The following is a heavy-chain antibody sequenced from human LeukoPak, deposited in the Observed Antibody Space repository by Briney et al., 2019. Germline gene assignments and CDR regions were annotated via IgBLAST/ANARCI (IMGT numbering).Heavy chain of an antibody. CDR3: ARDNYYGSGSYYSWFDP. J-gene: IGHJ5*02. CDR1: GFAFSRSG. D-gene: IGHD3-10*01. CDR2: VWYDGSNK. V-gene: IGHV3-33*01. Sequence: GGSLRLSCAASGFAFSRSGMHWVRQAPGKGLEWVAVVWYDGSNKYYADSVKGRFTISKDNSKNTLYLQMNSLRAEDTAVYYCARDNYYGSGSYYSWFDPWGQGTLVTVSS.